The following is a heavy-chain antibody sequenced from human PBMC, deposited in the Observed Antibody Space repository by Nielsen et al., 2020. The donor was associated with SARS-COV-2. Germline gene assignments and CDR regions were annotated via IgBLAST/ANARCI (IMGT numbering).Heavy chain of an antibody. CDR3: ARVGGSYSDH. D-gene: IGHD1-26*01. V-gene: IGHV3-33*01. CDR1: GFTFSSYG. J-gene: IGHJ4*02. Sequence: GESLKISCAASGFTFSSYGMHWVRQAPGKGLEWVAVIWYDGSNKYYADSVKGRFTISRDNAKNSLYLQMNSLRDEDTAVYYCARVGGSYSDHWGQGTLVTVSS. CDR2: IWYDGSNK.